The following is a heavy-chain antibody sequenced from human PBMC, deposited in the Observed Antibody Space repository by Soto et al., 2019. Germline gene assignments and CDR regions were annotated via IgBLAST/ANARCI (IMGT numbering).Heavy chain of an antibody. Sequence: GGSLRLSCAASGFTFSSYWMHWVRQAPGKGLVWVSRINSDGSSTSYADSVKGRFTISRDNAKNTLYLQMNSLRAEDTAVYYCARGQTIVVVVAATPSMDVWGKGTTVTVSS. V-gene: IGHV3-74*01. J-gene: IGHJ6*03. D-gene: IGHD2-15*01. CDR3: ARGQTIVVVVAATPSMDV. CDR1: GFTFSSYW. CDR2: INSDGSST.